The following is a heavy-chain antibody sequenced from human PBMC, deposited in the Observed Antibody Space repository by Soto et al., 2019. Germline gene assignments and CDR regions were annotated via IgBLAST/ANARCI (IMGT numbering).Heavy chain of an antibody. V-gene: IGHV1-69*13. Sequence: GASVKVSCKASRVAFSKFIVTWVRQAPRLGLEWVGGIIPIFGTANYAQKFQGRVTITADESTSTSYMEVNNLRSEDTAVYYCAKVRYSSPMGYYYGMDVWGQGTKVTVYS. J-gene: IGHJ6*02. CDR1: RVAFSKFI. D-gene: IGHD6-19*01. CDR2: IIPIFGTA. CDR3: AKVRYSSPMGYYYGMDV.